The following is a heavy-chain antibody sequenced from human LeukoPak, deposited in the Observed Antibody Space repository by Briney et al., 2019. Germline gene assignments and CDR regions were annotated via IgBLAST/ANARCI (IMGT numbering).Heavy chain of an antibody. CDR2: IYYSGST. D-gene: IGHD1-20*01. CDR3: ARLIITGAPDY. J-gene: IGHJ4*02. CDR1: GGSISSSSYY. V-gene: IGHV4-39*07. Sequence: SETLSLTCTVSGGSISSSSYYWGWIRQPPGKGLEWIGSIYYSGSTYYNPSLKSRVTISVDTSKNQFSLKLSSVTAADTAVYYCARLIITGAPDYWGQGTLVTVSS.